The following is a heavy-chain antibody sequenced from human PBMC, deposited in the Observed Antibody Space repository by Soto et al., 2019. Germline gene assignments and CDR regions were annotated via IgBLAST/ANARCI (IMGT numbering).Heavy chain of an antibody. CDR3: AREMGGSSSWWSWFDP. D-gene: IGHD6-13*01. V-gene: IGHV6-1*01. Sequence: SQTLSLTCAISGDSVASNSAAWNWIRQSPSRGLEWLGRTYYRSKWYNDYAVSVKSRITINPDTSKNQFSLQLNSVTPEDTAVYYCAREMGGSSSWWSWFDPWGQGTLVTVSS. CDR1: GDSVASNSAA. CDR2: TYYRSKWYN. J-gene: IGHJ5*02.